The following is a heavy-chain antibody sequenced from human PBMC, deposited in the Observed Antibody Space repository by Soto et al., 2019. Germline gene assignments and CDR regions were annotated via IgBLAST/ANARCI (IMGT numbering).Heavy chain of an antibody. J-gene: IGHJ5*02. V-gene: IGHV1-18*04. CDR3: ASSLTRELLSLPAYGGWFDP. CDR2: ISAYNGNT. Sequence: QVQLVQSGAEVKKPGASVKVSCKASGYTFTSYGISWVRQAPGQGLEWMGWISAYNGNTNYAQKLQGRVTMTTDTSTSTADMELRSLSSDDTAVYYCASSLTRELLSLPAYGGWFDPWGQGTLVTVSS. D-gene: IGHD1-26*01. CDR1: GYTFTSYG.